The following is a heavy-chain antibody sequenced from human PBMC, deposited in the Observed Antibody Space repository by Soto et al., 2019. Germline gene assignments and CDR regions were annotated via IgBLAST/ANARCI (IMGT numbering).Heavy chain of an antibody. CDR3: ARAAVAGTRSFCFDY. Sequence: SVKVSCKASGGTFSSYAISWVRQAPGQGLEWMGGIIPIFGTANYAQKFQGRVTITADESTSTAYMELSSLRSEDTAVYYCARAAVAGTRSFCFDYWGQGTLVTVSS. V-gene: IGHV1-69*13. CDR2: IIPIFGTA. D-gene: IGHD6-19*01. CDR1: GGTFSSYA. J-gene: IGHJ4*02.